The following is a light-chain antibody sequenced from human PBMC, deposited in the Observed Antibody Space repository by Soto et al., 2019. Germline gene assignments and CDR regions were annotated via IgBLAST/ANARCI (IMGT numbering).Light chain of an antibody. J-gene: IGKJ3*01. CDR2: AAS. V-gene: IGKV1-9*01. Sequence: TQSPATLSVSVGDRVTITCRASQGISSYLAWYQQKPGKAPKLLIYAASTLQSGVPSRFSGSGSGTEFTLTISSLQPEDFATYYCQQLNSYPPPFGPGTKVDIK. CDR1: QGISSY. CDR3: QQLNSYPPP.